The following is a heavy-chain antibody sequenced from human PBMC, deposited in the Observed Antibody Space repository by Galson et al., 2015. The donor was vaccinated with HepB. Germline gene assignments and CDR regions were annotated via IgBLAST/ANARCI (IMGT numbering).Heavy chain of an antibody. CDR3: VILCGGDCYYSPEN. D-gene: IGHD2-21*01. CDR2: IGSDGSNI. J-gene: IGHJ4*02. CDR1: DLTFSSYW. Sequence: SLRLSCAASDLTFSSYWMPWLRQVPGTGLVWVSGIGSDGSNISYADSVKGRFTISRDNAKNTLYLQMNSLRAEDTAVYYCVILCGGDCYYSPENWGQGILVSVSS. V-gene: IGHV3-74*01.